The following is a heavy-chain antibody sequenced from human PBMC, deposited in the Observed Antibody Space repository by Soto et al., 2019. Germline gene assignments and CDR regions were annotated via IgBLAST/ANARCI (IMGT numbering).Heavy chain of an antibody. CDR1: GGSISSGGYY. CDR3: ARDTELGYCSSTSCFKYNWFDP. Sequence: SETLSLTCTVSGGSISSGGYYWSWIRQHPGKGLEWIGYIYYSGSTYYNPSLKSRVTISVDTSKNQFSLKLSSVTAADTAVYYCARDTELGYCSSTSCFKYNWFDPWGQGTLVTVSS. D-gene: IGHD2-2*01. CDR2: IYYSGST. J-gene: IGHJ5*02. V-gene: IGHV4-31*03.